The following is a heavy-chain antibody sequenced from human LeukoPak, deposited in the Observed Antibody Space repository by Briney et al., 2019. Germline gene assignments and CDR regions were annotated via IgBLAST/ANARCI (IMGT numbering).Heavy chain of an antibody. V-gene: IGHV3-48*01. CDR1: GFILSSYS. D-gene: IGHD2-2*01. J-gene: IGHJ4*02. CDR2: IRKSGDTI. CDR3: VRDPHALDF. Sequence: PGGSLRLSCAASGFILSSYSMNWVRQAPGKGLEWVSYIRKSGDTIHYANSVKGRFTISRDNAKNSLFLQMNSLRVEDTAVYYCVRDPHALDFWGQGTLVTVSS.